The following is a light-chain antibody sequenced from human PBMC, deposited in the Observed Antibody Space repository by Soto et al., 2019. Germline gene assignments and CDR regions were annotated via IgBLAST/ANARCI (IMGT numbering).Light chain of an antibody. CDR1: QGIGSN. Sequence: DIQMTQSPSSLSASVGDGVTITCRASQGIGSNLNWYQQKPGKAPKLLIYAASSLESGVPSRFSGSGSGTDFTLTISSLQPEDFATYYCLQSYSTPLSFGGGTKVEI. CDR2: AAS. CDR3: LQSYSTPLS. J-gene: IGKJ4*01. V-gene: IGKV1-39*01.